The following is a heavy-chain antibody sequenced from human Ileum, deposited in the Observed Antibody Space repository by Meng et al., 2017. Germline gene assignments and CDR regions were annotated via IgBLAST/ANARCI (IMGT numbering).Heavy chain of an antibody. CDR1: GFSVSGYY. D-gene: IGHD6-19*01. CDR2: IYTGGTT. V-gene: IGHV3-66*02. Sequence: GESLKISCEASGFSVSGYYMSWVRQAPGKGLEWVTLIYTGGTTYYADSVKGRFTIARDSSKNTLYLQMNRLRAEDTAVYYCARDGGAVAGTSGWYFDLWGRGTLVTVSS. CDR3: ARDGGAVAGTSGWYFDL. J-gene: IGHJ2*01.